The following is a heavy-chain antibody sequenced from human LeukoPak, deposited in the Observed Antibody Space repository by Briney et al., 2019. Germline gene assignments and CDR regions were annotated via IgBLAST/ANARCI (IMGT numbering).Heavy chain of an antibody. J-gene: IGHJ4*02. CDR3: ARLRRNSDRSDFFYYYDH. CDR2: VNTVSSYI. V-gene: IGHV3-21*01. D-gene: IGHD3-22*01. CDR1: GFTFSDYS. Sequence: PGGSLRLCCAASGFTFSDYSMNWVRQAPGKGLEWVASVNTVSSYIYYADSMRGRFTISRDNAKNSLFLQMNSLRAEDTAVYYCARLRRNSDRSDFFYYYDHWGQGTLVTVSS.